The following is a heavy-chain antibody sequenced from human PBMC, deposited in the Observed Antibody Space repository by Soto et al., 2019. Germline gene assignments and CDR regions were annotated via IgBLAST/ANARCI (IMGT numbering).Heavy chain of an antibody. Sequence: QITLKESGPTLVKPTQTLTLTCSFSGFSLSTGGRGVGWIRQPPGKALEWLALIYWNDDERYSPSLKNRLTITKDTLKNQVVLTMTNMDPVDTATYYCAHRGYGDYPRDNWFDPWGQGTLVTVSS. CDR2: IYWNDDE. CDR1: GFSLSTGGRG. D-gene: IGHD4-17*01. V-gene: IGHV2-5*01. CDR3: AHRGYGDYPRDNWFDP. J-gene: IGHJ5*02.